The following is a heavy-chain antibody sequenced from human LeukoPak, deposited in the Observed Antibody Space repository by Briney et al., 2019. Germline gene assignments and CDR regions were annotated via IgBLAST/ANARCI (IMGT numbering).Heavy chain of an antibody. V-gene: IGHV4-31*03. J-gene: IGHJ3*02. CDR1: GGSISSGGYH. Sequence: SETLSLTCTVSGGSISSGGYHWGWIRQHPGKGLEWIGYIYYSGSTYYNPSLKSRVTISVDTSKNQFSLKLSSVTAADPAVYYCARDSTSHDAFDIWGQGTMVTVSS. CDR2: IYYSGST. CDR3: ARDSTSHDAFDI.